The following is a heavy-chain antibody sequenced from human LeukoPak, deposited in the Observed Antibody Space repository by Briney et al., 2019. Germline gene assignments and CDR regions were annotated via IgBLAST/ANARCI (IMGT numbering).Heavy chain of an antibody. CDR3: AREGEDYYDDGTTFDY. CDR1: GFTFSNAW. CDR2: IKSKTDGGTT. V-gene: IGHV3-15*01. Sequence: GGSLRLSCAASGFTFSNAWMSWVRQAPGKGLEWVGRIKSKTDGGTTDYAAPVKGRFTISRDDSKNTLYLQMNSLRAEDTAVYYCAREGEDYYDDGTTFDYWGQGTLVTVSS. D-gene: IGHD3-22*01. J-gene: IGHJ4*02.